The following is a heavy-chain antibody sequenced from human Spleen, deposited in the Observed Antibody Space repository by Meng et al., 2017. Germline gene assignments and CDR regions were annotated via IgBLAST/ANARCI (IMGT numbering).Heavy chain of an antibody. V-gene: IGHV4-34*01. CDR2: INQSGST. D-gene: IGHD4-17*01. CDR1: GGSFSGFY. Sequence: SQTLSLTCGVYGGSFSGFYWNWIRQPPGKGLEWIGEINQSGSTIYNPSLQSRVTISVDTSKNQLTLRLSSVTAADTAVYYRARLPTVTSTRDAFDIWGQG. J-gene: IGHJ3*02. CDR3: ARLPTVTSTRDAFDI.